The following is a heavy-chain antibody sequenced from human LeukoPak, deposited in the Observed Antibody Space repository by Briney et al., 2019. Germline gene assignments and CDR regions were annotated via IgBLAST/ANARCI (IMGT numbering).Heavy chain of an antibody. CDR1: GFTFSNYA. CDR2: ITGSGTAT. Sequence: GGSLRLSCAASGFTFSNYAMSWVRQAPGKGLEWVSAITGSGTATFYADSVKGRFTVSKDNSKNTLFLQMNSLRAEDTAVYYCAKRISGWYLIDYWGQGTLVTVSS. V-gene: IGHV3-23*01. J-gene: IGHJ4*02. CDR3: AKRISGWYLIDY. D-gene: IGHD6-19*01.